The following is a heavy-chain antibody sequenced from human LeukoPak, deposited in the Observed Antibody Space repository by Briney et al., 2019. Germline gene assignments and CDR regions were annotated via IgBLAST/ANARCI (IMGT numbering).Heavy chain of an antibody. V-gene: IGHV4-39*07. CDR1: GGSISSSSYY. CDR3: ARAPIGAY. CDR2: IYYSGSA. J-gene: IGHJ4*02. D-gene: IGHD3-10*01. Sequence: SETLSLTCTVSGGSISSSSYYWGWIRQPPGKGLEWIGSIYYSGSAYYNPSLKTRVSISVDTSKNQFSLRLTSVTAADTAVYYCARAPIGAYWGQGTLVTVSS.